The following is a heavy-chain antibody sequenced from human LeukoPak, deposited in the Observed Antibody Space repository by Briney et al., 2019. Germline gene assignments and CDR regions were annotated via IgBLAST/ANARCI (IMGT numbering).Heavy chain of an antibody. CDR3: ARETITGTTFYYYGMDV. CDR2: IYTSGST. J-gene: IGHJ6*02. CDR1: GGSISSYY. D-gene: IGHD1-7*01. Sequence: PSETLSLTCTVSGGSISSYYWSWIRQPAGKGLEWIGRIYTSGSTNYNPSLKSRVTMSVDTSKNQFSLKLSSVTAADTAVYYCARETITGTTFYYYGMDVWGQGTTVTVSS. V-gene: IGHV4-4*07.